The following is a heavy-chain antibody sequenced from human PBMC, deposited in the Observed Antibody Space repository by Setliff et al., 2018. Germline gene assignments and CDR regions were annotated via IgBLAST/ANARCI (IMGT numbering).Heavy chain of an antibody. CDR1: GGSISGYY. CDR3: ARGLAILTGIDC. CDR2: IYIGGSA. V-gene: IGHV4-4*07. D-gene: IGHD3-9*01. J-gene: IGHJ4*02. Sequence: PSETLSLTCTVSGGSISGYYWSWIRQPAGKGLEWLGHIYIGGSANYNPSLKSRVTMSIDTSKNQFSLNLSSVTAADTAVYYCARGLAILTGIDCWGQGTLVTVSS.